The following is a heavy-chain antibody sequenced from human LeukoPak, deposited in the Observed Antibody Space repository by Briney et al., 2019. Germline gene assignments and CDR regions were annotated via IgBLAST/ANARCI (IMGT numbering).Heavy chain of an antibody. D-gene: IGHD3-22*01. CDR1: GFTFSSYG. Sequence: GGSLRLSCAASGFTFSSYGIHWVRQAPGKGLEWVAFIRHDGSNKYYAGSVKGRFTISRDNSKNTLYLQMNSLRAEDTAVYYCAKVLDSSGYYSHFDYWGQGALVTVSS. CDR2: IRHDGSNK. CDR3: AKVLDSSGYYSHFDY. V-gene: IGHV3-30*02. J-gene: IGHJ4*02.